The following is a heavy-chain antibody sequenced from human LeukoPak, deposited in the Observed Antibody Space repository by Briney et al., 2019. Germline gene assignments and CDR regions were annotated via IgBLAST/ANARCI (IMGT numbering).Heavy chain of an antibody. D-gene: IGHD3-3*01. J-gene: IGHJ4*02. Sequence: SETLSLTCTVSGGSISSSSYYWGWIRQPPGKGLEWIGNIYYSGSTYYNPSLESRVTISVDTSKNQFSLKLSSVTAADTAVYYCARDLRIFGVVISPFEYWGQGTLVTVSS. CDR1: GGSISSSSYY. V-gene: IGHV4-39*02. CDR2: IYYSGST. CDR3: ARDLRIFGVVISPFEY.